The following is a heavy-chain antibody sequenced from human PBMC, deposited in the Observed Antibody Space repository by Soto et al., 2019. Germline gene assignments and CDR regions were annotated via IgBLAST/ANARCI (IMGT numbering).Heavy chain of an antibody. D-gene: IGHD5-12*01. CDR1: GGSISSYY. CDR2: IYYSGST. V-gene: IGHV4-59*01. J-gene: IGHJ4*02. CDR3: ARAVEMATLFDY. Sequence: PSETLSLTCTVSGGSISSYYWSWIRQPPGKGLEWIGYIYYSGSTNYNPSLKSRVTISVDTSKNQFSLKLSSVTAADTAVYYCARAVEMATLFDYWGQGTLVTVYS.